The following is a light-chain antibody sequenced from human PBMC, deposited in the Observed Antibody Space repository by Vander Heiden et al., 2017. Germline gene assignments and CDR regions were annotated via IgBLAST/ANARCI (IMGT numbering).Light chain of an antibody. CDR3: QQDDTYPRT. Sequence: AIRMTQSPSSFSASTGDRVTITCRASQGISSYLAWHQQKPGKAPKLLIYAASTSQSGVPSRFSGSASGTDFTLTISFLHSEDFATYYCQQDDTYPRTFGQGTKLEIK. CDR2: AAS. J-gene: IGKJ1*01. CDR1: QGISSY. V-gene: IGKV1-8*01.